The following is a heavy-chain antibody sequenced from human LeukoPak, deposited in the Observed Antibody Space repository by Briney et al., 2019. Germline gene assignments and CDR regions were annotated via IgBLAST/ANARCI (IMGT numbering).Heavy chain of an antibody. CDR3: ARKQNRVRGVSDFDY. J-gene: IGHJ4*02. D-gene: IGHD3-10*01. CDR1: GFAFSHHN. CDR2: ITSSSSYI. V-gene: IGHV3-21*06. Sequence: PGGSLRLSCAASGFAFSHHNMNWVRQAPGRALEWVASITSSSSYIYYSDSVRGRFTISRDNAKHSLFLHLNGLRAEGTAVYYCARKQNRVRGVSDFDYWGQGTLVTVSS.